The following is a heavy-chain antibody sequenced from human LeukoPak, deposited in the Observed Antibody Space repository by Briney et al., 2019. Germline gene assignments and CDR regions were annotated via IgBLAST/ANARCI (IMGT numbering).Heavy chain of an antibody. V-gene: IGHV1-69*05. Sequence: SVKVSCKASGGTFSSYAISWVRQAPGQGLEWMGRIIPIFGTANYAQKFQGRVTITTDESTSTAYMELSSLRSEGTAVYYCATGDYYDSSGYYPNFTFDYWGQGTLVTVSS. CDR1: GGTFSSYA. CDR3: ATGDYYDSSGYYPNFTFDY. D-gene: IGHD3-22*01. CDR2: IIPIFGTA. J-gene: IGHJ4*02.